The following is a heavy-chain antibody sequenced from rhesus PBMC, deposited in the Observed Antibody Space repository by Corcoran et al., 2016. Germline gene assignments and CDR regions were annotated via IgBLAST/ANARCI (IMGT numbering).Heavy chain of an antibody. J-gene: IGHJ4*01. CDR1: GYSISGYY. V-gene: IGHV4-122*02. CDR2: IPYSGST. D-gene: IGHD6-31*01. Sequence: QVQLQESGPGLVKPSETLSLTCAVSGYSISGYYWSWIRQAPGKGLEWIGYIPYSGSTSYTPSLKSRVTISRATSKNQFSLKLSSVTAADTAVYYCARDLYSSGWNNFDYWGQGVLVTVSS. CDR3: ARDLYSSGWNNFDY.